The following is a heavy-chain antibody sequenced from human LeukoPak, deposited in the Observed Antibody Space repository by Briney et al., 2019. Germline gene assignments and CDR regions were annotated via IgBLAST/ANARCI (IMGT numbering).Heavy chain of an antibody. CDR1: GFTFSSYG. J-gene: IGHJ4*02. CDR2: ISSSSSYI. Sequence: GGSLRLSCAASGFTFSSYGMNWVRQAPGKGLEWVSSISSSSSYIYYADPVKGRFTISRDNAKNSLYLQMNSLRAEDTAVYYCARVESSSSPNWGQGTLVTVSS. D-gene: IGHD6-13*01. CDR3: ARVESSSSPN. V-gene: IGHV3-21*01.